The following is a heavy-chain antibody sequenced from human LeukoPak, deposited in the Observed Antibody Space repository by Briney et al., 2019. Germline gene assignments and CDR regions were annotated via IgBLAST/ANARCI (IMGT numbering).Heavy chain of an antibody. CDR2: ISSSSSTI. CDR3: ARDLRLRGRTGGY. D-gene: IGHD4-17*01. J-gene: IGHJ4*02. CDR1: GFTFSSYS. Sequence: GGSLRLSCAASGFTFSSYSMNWVRQAPGKGLEWVSYISSSSSTIYYADSVKGRFTISRDNAKNSLYLQMNSLRGEDTAVYYCARDLRLRGRTGGYWGQGTLVTVSS. V-gene: IGHV3-48*01.